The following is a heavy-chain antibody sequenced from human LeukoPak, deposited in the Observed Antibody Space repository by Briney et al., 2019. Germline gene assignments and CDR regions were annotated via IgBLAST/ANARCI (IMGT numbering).Heavy chain of an antibody. CDR1: GGSFSGYY. V-gene: IGHV4-34*01. CDR2: INHSGST. J-gene: IGHJ5*02. D-gene: IGHD3-10*01. CDR3: ARRGITMVRGVTRRYNWFDP. Sequence: SETLSLTCAVYGGSFSGYYWSWIRQPPGKGLEWIGEINHSGSTNYNPSLKSRVTISVDTSKNQFSLKLSSVTAADTAVYYCARRGITMVRGVTRRYNWFDPWGQGTLVTVSS.